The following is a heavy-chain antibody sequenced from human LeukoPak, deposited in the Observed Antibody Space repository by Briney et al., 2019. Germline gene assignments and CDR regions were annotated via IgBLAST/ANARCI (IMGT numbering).Heavy chain of an antibody. CDR1: GGSFSGYY. CDR2: INHSGST. J-gene: IGHJ6*02. D-gene: IGHD5-18*01. Sequence: SETLSLTCAVYGGSFSGYYWSWIRQPPGKGLEWFGEINHSGSTNYNPSLKSRVTISVDTSKNQFSLKLSSVTAADTAVYYCAIPGYSYGYHYYYGMDVWGQGTTVTVSS. CDR3: AIPGYSYGYHYYYGMDV. V-gene: IGHV4-34*01.